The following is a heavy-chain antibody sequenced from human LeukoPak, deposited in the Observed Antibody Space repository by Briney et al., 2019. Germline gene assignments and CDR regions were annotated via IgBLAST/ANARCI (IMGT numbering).Heavy chain of an antibody. CDR2: ISAYNGNT. CDR3: ARDPSAYYDTLTGYTDY. D-gene: IGHD3-9*01. Sequence: ASVKVSCKASSYTFTSYGISWVRQAPGQGLEWMGWISAYNGNTNYAQKLQGRVTMTTDTSTSTAYMELRSLRSDDTAVYYCARDPSAYYDTLTGYTDYWGQGTLVTVSS. J-gene: IGHJ4*02. CDR1: SYTFTSYG. V-gene: IGHV1-18*01.